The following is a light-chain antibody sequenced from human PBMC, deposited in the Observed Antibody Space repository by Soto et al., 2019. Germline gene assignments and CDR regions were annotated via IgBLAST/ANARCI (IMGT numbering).Light chain of an antibody. CDR1: QDINRW. CDR2: NAD. Sequence: DIQMTQSPSTLSASVGDRVTITCRASQDINRWLAWYQQKPGKAPKILIYNADTLESGVPSRFSGSGYGTEFILTISSLQPDDFATYYCQQSYSTPLTFGGGTKVDIK. CDR3: QQSYSTPLT. V-gene: IGKV1-5*01. J-gene: IGKJ4*01.